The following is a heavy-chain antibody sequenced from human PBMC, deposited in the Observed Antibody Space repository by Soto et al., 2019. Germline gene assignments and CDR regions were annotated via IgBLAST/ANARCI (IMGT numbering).Heavy chain of an antibody. CDR1: GYSFTSYW. V-gene: IGHV5-51*01. D-gene: IGHD6-13*01. J-gene: IGHJ3*02. CDR3: ASVIAAASYDAFDI. CDR2: LYPGDSDT. Sequence: GESLTISRKDSGYSFTSYWIVWVLQMPGKGLESMGILYPGDSDTRYSPSFQGQVTISADKSISTAYLQWSSLKASDTAMYYRASVIAAASYDAFDIWGQGTMVTGSS.